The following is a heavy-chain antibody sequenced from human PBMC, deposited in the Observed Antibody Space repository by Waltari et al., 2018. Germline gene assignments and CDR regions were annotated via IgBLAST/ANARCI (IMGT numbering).Heavy chain of an antibody. CDR3: ARSRPSPTHDAFDI. V-gene: IGHV1-69*06. Sequence: QVQLVQSGAEVKKPGASVKVSCKASGYTFTGSYMHWVRRAPGQGLEWMGGIIPIFGTANYAQKFQGRVTITADKSTSTAYMELSSLRSEDTAVYYCARSRPSPTHDAFDIWGQGTMVTVSS. J-gene: IGHJ3*02. CDR2: IIPIFGTA. CDR1: GYTFTGSY.